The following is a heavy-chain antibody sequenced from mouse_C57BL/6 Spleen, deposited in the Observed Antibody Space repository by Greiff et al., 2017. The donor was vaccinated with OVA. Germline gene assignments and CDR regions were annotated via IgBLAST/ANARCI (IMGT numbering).Heavy chain of an antibody. D-gene: IGHD1-1*01. J-gene: IGHJ4*01. Sequence: EVMLVESGGGLVQPKGSLKLSCAASGFSFNTYAMNWVRQAPGKGLEWVARIRSKSNNYATYYADSVKDRFTISRDDSESMLYLQMNNLKTEDTAMYYCVRQEDYYGSSFYAMDYWGQGTSVTVSS. CDR2: IRSKSNNYAT. CDR1: GFSFNTYA. V-gene: IGHV10-1*01. CDR3: VRQEDYYGSSFYAMDY.